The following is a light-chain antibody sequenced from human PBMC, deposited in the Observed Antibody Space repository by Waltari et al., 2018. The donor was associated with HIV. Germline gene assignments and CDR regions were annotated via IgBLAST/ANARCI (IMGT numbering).Light chain of an antibody. V-gene: IGLV1-47*01. CDR3: AAWDDSLSGQWV. Sequence: QSVLTQPPSASGTPGQRVPISCSGSSSNIGSNFVYWYQQLPGTAPKLLIYRNNQRPSGVPDRFSGSKSGTSASLAISGLRSEDEADYYCAAWDDSLSGQWVFGGGTKLTVL. CDR2: RNN. J-gene: IGLJ3*02. CDR1: SSNIGSNF.